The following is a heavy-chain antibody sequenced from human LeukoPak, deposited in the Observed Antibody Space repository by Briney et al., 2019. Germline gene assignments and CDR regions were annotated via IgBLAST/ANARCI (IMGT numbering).Heavy chain of an antibody. CDR1: GGSISSYY. J-gene: IGHJ4*02. Sequence: PSETLSLTCTVSGGSISSYYWSWIRQPPGKGLEWTGYIYGSGSPNYNPSLKTRVTISVDTSKNQFSLKLSSVTAADTAVYYCARQGAVAGGGVDWGQGTLVTVSS. CDR3: ARQGAVAGGGVD. V-gene: IGHV4-59*08. CDR2: IYGSGSP. D-gene: IGHD6-19*01.